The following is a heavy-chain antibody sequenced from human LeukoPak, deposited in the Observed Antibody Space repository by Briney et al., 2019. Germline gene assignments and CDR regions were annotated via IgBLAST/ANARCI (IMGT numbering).Heavy chain of an antibody. V-gene: IGHV3-20*04. CDR1: GVKFDEHG. J-gene: IGHJ4*02. D-gene: IGHD3-22*01. CDR2: ISWNGGST. CDR3: ARSRHSYDSSGFPHY. Sequence: PGGSLRLSCVVSGVKFDEHGMTWVRQAPGKGLEWVSGISWNGGSTGYAESVKGRFTISRDNAKNSLYLQMNSLRAEDTALYYCARSRHSYDSSGFPHYWGQGALVTVSS.